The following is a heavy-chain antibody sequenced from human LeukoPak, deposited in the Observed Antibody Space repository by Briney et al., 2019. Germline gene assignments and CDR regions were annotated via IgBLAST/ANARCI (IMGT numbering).Heavy chain of an antibody. J-gene: IGHJ4*02. CDR1: GYSFTSYW. CDR3: ARHVRAAGPDY. D-gene: IGHD6-13*01. CDR2: IYPGDSDT. V-gene: IGHV5-51*01. Sequence: KPGESLKISCMGSGYSFTSYWIAWMRQMPGKGLEWMGIIYPGDSDTRYSPSFQGQVIISADKSISTAYLQWSSLKASDTDMYYCARHVRAAGPDYWGQGTLVTVCS.